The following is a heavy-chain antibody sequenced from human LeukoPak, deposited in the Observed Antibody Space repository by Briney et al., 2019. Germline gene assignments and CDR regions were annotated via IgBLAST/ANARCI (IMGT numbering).Heavy chain of an antibody. CDR2: ISYRGDT. Sequence: ASETLSLTCTVSGGSMSNSYWSWIRQPPGKGLEWIGYISYRGDTSYNPSLKSRVTISEDTSKNQFSLKQSSVTAADTAVYFCARQISYSNAWTTIWGQGTMVTVSS. V-gene: IGHV4-59*08. CDR1: GGSMSNSY. D-gene: IGHD5-18*01. CDR3: ARQISYSNAWTTI. J-gene: IGHJ3*02.